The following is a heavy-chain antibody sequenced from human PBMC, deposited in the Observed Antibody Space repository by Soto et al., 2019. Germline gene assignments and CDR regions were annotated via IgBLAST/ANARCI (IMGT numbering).Heavy chain of an antibody. J-gene: IGHJ5*02. CDR1: GGSISSYY. CDR3: ARAPPQYYDFWSGYDNWFDP. CDR2: IYYSGST. V-gene: IGHV4-59*12. Sequence: SETLSLTCTVSGGSISSYYWSWIRQPPGKGLDWIGYIYYSGSTNYNPSLKSRVTISVDTSKNQFSLKLSSVTAADTAVYYCARAPPQYYDFWSGYDNWFDPWGQGTLVTVSS. D-gene: IGHD3-3*01.